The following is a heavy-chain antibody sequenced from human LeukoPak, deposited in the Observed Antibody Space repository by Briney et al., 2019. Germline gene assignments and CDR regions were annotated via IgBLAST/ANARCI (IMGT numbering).Heavy chain of an antibody. J-gene: IGHJ5*02. CDR2: IYHSGST. CDR3: ARDRATMVRGVIIGDWFDP. D-gene: IGHD3-10*01. CDR1: GGSISSSNW. Sequence: SETLSLTCAVSGGSISSSNWWSWVRQPPGKGLEWIGEIYHSGSTNYNPSLKSRVTISVDKSKNQFSLKLSSVTAADTAVYYCARDRATMVRGVIIGDWFDPWGQGTLVTVSS. V-gene: IGHV4-4*02.